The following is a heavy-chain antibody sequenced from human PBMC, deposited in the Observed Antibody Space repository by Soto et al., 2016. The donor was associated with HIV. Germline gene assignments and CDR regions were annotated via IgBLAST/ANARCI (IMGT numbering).Heavy chain of an antibody. V-gene: IGHV4-39*02. CDR3: ARSVDGSGIDY. CDR2: MHFSGNT. CDR1: GVSISSNYY. D-gene: IGHD3-10*01. J-gene: IGHJ4*02. Sequence: QLQLQESGPGLVKPSETLSLSCIVSGVSISSNYYWGWIRQPPGKGLEWIGSMHFSGNTYYTPSLKSRVNLSVDTSKNHFSLKLSSMTATDTALYYCARSVDGSGIDYWGQGPWSPSPQ.